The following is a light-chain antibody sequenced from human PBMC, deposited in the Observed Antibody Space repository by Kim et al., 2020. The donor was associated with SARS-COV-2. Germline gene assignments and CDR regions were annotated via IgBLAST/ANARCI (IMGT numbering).Light chain of an antibody. CDR2: GAS. CDR3: QQYGSSPRT. J-gene: IGKJ1*01. V-gene: IGKV3-20*01. CDR1: QSVTDNY. Sequence: EIVLTQSPGTLSLSPGDRATLSCRASQSVTDNYLGWYQQKAGQAPRLLIYGASNRATGIPDRFSGSGSGTDFTLTISRLEPEDFAVYYCQQYGSSPRTFGQGTKVDIK.